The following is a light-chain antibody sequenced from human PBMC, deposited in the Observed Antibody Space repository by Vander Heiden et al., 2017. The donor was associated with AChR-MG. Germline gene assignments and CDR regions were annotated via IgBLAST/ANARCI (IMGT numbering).Light chain of an antibody. J-gene: IGKJ3*01. CDR2: DAS. CDR1: QSVSSY. V-gene: IGKV3-11*01. Sequence: EIVLTQSPATLSLSPGERATLSCRASQSVSSYLAWYQQKPGQAPRLLIYDASNRANGIPARFSGSGSGTDFTLTISSLEPEDFAVYYCQQRSNWPITFGHGTKVDIK. CDR3: QQRSNWPIT.